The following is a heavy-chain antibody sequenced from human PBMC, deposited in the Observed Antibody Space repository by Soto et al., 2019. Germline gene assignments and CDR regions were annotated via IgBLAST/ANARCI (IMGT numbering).Heavy chain of an antibody. V-gene: IGHV3-30-3*01. CDR1: GFTFSSYA. D-gene: IGHD6-19*01. CDR3: ARARGVRYSSGWLDAFDI. Sequence: QVQLVESGGGVVQPGRSLRLSCAASGFTFSSYAMHWVRQAPGKGLEWVAVISYDGSNKYYADSVKGRFTISRDNSKNTLYLQMNSLRAEDTAVYYCARARGVRYSSGWLDAFDIWGQGTMVTVPS. CDR2: ISYDGSNK. J-gene: IGHJ3*02.